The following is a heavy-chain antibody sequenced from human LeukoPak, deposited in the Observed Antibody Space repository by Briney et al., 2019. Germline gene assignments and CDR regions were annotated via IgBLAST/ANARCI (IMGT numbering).Heavy chain of an antibody. V-gene: IGHV4-61*01. Sequence: SETLSLTCTVSGGSISSSSYYWSWIRQPPGKGLEWIGYIYYSGSTNYNPSLKSRVTISVDTSKNQFSLKLSSVTAADTAVYYCARMLRGSGREVWGKGTTVTVSS. J-gene: IGHJ6*04. CDR2: IYYSGST. D-gene: IGHD3-10*01. CDR1: GGSISSSSYY. CDR3: ARMLRGSGREV.